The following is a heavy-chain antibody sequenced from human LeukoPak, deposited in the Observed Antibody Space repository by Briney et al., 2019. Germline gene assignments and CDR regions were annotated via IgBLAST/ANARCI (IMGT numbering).Heavy chain of an antibody. D-gene: IGHD2-2*01. Sequence: PGGSLRLSCAASGFTFTNYWMHWVRQAPGKGLVWVSYINSDGSSTNYADSVKGRFTISRDNSKNTLYLQMNSLRAEDTAVYYCARGIVVVPASKVEAKQGTGEGPYYFDYWGQGTLVTVSS. V-gene: IGHV3-74*01. CDR3: ARGIVVVPASKVEAKQGTGEGPYYFDY. CDR2: INSDGSST. CDR1: GFTFTNYW. J-gene: IGHJ4*02.